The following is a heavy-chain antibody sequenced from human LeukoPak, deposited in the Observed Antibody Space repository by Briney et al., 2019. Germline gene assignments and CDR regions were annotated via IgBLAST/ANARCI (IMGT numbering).Heavy chain of an antibody. CDR3: ARAMSTFGGVRNYFDS. J-gene: IGHJ4*02. Sequence: GGSLRLSCAASGFTFSSYAMSWVRQVPGKGLEWVSAISGSGGSTYYADSVKGRFTISRDNAKSSLDLEMNSLRAEDTAVYYCARAMSTFGGVRNYFDSWGQGTLVTVSS. CDR2: ISGSGGST. CDR1: GFTFSSYA. V-gene: IGHV3-23*01. D-gene: IGHD3-16*01.